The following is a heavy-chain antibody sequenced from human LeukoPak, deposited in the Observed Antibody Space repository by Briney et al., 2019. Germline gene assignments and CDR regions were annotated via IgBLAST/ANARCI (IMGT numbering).Heavy chain of an antibody. Sequence: ASVKVSCKVSGYTLTELSMHWVRQAPGQGLEWMGWISAYNGNTNYAQKLQGRVTMTTDTSTSTAYMELRSLRSDDTAVYYCARGMVPFPFDYWGQGTLVTVSS. V-gene: IGHV1-18*01. CDR3: ARGMVPFPFDY. J-gene: IGHJ4*02. D-gene: IGHD3-10*01. CDR2: ISAYNGNT. CDR1: GYTLTELS.